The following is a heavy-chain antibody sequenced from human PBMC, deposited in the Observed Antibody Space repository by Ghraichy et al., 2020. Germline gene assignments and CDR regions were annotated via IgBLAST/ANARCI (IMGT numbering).Heavy chain of an antibody. CDR3: TTSPKAEYNY. CDR2: ITGDGSYT. Sequence: GGSLRLSCAASGFSFSDYWMPWVRQAPGKGLVWVSHITGDGSYTNYADSVKARFTISRDNAKNTLYLQMNIVRAEDSAVYYCTTSPKAEYNYWGQRTLVTFSS. V-gene: IGHV3-74*01. D-gene: IGHD6-6*01. CDR1: GFSFSDYW. J-gene: IGHJ4*02.